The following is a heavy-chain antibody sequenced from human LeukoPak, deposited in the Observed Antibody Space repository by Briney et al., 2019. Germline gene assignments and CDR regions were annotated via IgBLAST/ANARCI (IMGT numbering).Heavy chain of an antibody. D-gene: IGHD4-17*01. CDR2: IYYSGST. CDR1: GGSISSYY. Sequence: SETPSLTCTVSGGSISSYYWSWIRQPPGKGLEWIGYIYYSGSTNYNPSLKSRVTISVDASKNQFSLKLSSVTAADTAVYYRARDSHYGEGYFDYWGQGTLVTVSS. CDR3: ARDSHYGEGYFDY. V-gene: IGHV4-59*01. J-gene: IGHJ4*02.